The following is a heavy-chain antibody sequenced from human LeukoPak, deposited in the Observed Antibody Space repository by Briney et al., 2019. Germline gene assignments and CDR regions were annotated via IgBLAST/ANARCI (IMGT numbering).Heavy chain of an antibody. CDR1: GGTFSSYA. CDR3: ARDPRGVAAAGKDY. Sequence: SVKVSCKASGGTFSSYAISWVRQAPGQGLEWMGGIIPIFGIANYAQKFQGRVTITADKSTSTAYMELSSLRSEDTAVYYCARDPRGVAAAGKDYWGQGTLVTVSS. CDR2: IIPIFGIA. D-gene: IGHD6-13*01. V-gene: IGHV1-69*17. J-gene: IGHJ4*02.